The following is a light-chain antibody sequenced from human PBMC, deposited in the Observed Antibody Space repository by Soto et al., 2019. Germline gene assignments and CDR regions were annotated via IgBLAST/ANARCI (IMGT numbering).Light chain of an antibody. CDR2: EVS. V-gene: IGLV2-14*01. CDR1: SSDLGGYNS. CDR3: SSYSTTTTL. J-gene: IGLJ2*01. Sequence: QSALTQPGSVSASPGQSITISCTGTSSDLGGYNSVSWYQQHPGKPPQLMIYEVSHRPSDVSNRFSGSKSGNTASLTISGLQAEDEADYYCSSYSTTTTLFGGGSKVTVL.